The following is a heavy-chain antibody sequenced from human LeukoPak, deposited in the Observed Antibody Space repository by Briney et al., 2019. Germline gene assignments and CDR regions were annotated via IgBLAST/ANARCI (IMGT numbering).Heavy chain of an antibody. Sequence: SETLSLTCAVYGGSFSGYYWSWIRQHPGKGLEWIGYIYYSGSTYYNPSLKSRVTISVDTSKNQFSLKLSSVTAADTAVYYCARDTLYCSGGSCYAELDYWGQGTLVTVSS. CDR3: ARDTLYCSGGSCYAELDY. CDR2: IYYSGST. J-gene: IGHJ4*02. CDR1: GGSFSGYY. D-gene: IGHD2-15*01. V-gene: IGHV4-31*11.